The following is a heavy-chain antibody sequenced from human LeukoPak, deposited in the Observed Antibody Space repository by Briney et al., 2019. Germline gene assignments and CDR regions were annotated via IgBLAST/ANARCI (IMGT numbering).Heavy chain of an antibody. CDR2: ISYDGRNK. D-gene: IGHD3-16*01. CDR1: GFTFSNYA. CDR3: ARDLIIWGASLLGAFDI. J-gene: IGHJ3*02. Sequence: GGSLRLSRAASGFTFSNYAMHWVRQAPGKGLEWMSVISYDGRNKYFADSVKGRFTISRDNAKNSLYLQMNSLRAEDTAVYYCARDLIIWGASLLGAFDIWGQGTMVTVSS. V-gene: IGHV3-30*04.